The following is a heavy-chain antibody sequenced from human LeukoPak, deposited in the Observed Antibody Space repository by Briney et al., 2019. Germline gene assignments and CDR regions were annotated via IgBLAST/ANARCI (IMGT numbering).Heavy chain of an antibody. D-gene: IGHD4-17*01. J-gene: IGHJ3*01. V-gene: IGHV3-11*01. Sequence: GESLRLSCVASGLTFSDTNLAWIRQAPGKGLEWISYIRRVPTDLYYADSVKGRFTITRDNAKNSLYLQMNSLRAEDAANYYCARRARDFGDSHAFDVWGQGTMVTVSS. CDR1: GLTFSDTN. CDR2: IRRVPTDL. CDR3: ARRARDFGDSHAFDV.